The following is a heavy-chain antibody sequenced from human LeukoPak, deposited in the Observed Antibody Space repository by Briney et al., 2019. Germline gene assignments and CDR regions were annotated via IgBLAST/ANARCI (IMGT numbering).Heavy chain of an antibody. CDR3: ARHDLTNIVVVPAAVNWFDP. CDR2: IYYSGST. D-gene: IGHD2-2*01. Sequence: KPSETLSLTCTVSGGSISSSSYYWGWIRQPPGKGLEGIGSIYYSGSTYYNPSLKSRVTISVDTSKNQFSLKLSSVTAAETAVYYCARHDLTNIVVVPAAVNWFDPWGQGTLVTVSS. CDR1: GGSISSSSYY. V-gene: IGHV4-39*01. J-gene: IGHJ5*02.